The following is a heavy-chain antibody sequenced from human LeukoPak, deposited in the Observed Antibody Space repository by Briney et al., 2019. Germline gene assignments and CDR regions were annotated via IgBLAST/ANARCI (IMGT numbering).Heavy chain of an antibody. CDR1: GFTFSSYA. D-gene: IGHD4-17*01. J-gene: IGHJ4*02. CDR3: ANLHGDYRDY. Sequence: QTGGSLRLSCAASGFTFSSYAMSWVRQAPGKGLEWVSGISWNSGNIGYADSVKGRFTISRDNAKNSLYLQMNSLRAEDTALYYCANLHGDYRDYWGQGTLVTVSS. CDR2: ISWNSGNI. V-gene: IGHV3-9*01.